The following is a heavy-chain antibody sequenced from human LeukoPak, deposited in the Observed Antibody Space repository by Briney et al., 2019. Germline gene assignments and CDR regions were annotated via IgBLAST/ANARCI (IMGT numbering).Heavy chain of an antibody. V-gene: IGHV6-1*01. J-gene: IGHJ5*02. D-gene: IGHD2-2*01. CDR1: GDSVSSDSVT. CDR3: ARRLTQYDCFDP. CDR2: TYYRSTWYN. Sequence: SQTLSLTCAISGDSVSSDSVTWNWIRQSPSRGLEWLGRTYYRSTWYNDYAVSVRGRITVNPDTSKNQFSLHLNSVTPEDTAVYYCARRLTQYDCFDPWGQGILVTVSS.